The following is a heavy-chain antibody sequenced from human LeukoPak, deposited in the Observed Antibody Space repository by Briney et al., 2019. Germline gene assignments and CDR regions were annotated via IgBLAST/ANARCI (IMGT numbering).Heavy chain of an antibody. D-gene: IGHD6-13*01. J-gene: IGHJ1*01. CDR3: ARERSSKAAAGTRQYFQH. CDR1: GYTFTGYY. V-gene: IGHV1-2*02. Sequence: ASVKVSCTASGYTFTGYYMHWVRQAPGQGLEWMGWINPNSGGTNYAQKFQGRVTMTRDTSISTAYMELSRLRSDDTAVYYCARERSSKAAAGTRQYFQHWGQGTLVTVSS. CDR2: INPNSGGT.